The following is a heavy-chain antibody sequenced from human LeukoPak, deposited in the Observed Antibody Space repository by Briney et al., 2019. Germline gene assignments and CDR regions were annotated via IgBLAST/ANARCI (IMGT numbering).Heavy chain of an antibody. D-gene: IGHD3-10*01. J-gene: IGHJ5*02. V-gene: IGHV1-2*02. Sequence: GASVKVSCKASGYTFTGYYMHWVRQAPGQGLEWMGWINPNSGGTNYAQKFQGRVTMTRDTSISTAYMELSRLRSDDTAVYYCARERSGIGELLLYNWFDPWGQGTLVTVSS. CDR2: INPNSGGT. CDR1: GYTFTGYY. CDR3: ARERSGIGELLLYNWFDP.